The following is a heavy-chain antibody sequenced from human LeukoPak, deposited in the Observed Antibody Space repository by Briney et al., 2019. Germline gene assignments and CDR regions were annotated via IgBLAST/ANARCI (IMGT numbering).Heavy chain of an antibody. CDR1: GGSISSNNYY. CDR2: INHSGST. CDR3: ARGLELLWGP. D-gene: IGHD3-10*01. J-gene: IGHJ5*02. V-gene: IGHV4-39*07. Sequence: SETLSLTCTVSGGSISSNNYYWAWIRQPPGKGLEWIATINHSGSTNYNPSLKSRVTISVDTSKNQFSLKLSSVTAADTAVYYCARGLELLWGPWGQGTLVTVSS.